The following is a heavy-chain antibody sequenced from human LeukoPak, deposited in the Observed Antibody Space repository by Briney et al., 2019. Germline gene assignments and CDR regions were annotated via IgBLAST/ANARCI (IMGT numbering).Heavy chain of an antibody. CDR1: GFTFSSYA. Sequence: GGSLRLSCAASGFTFSSYAMSWVRQAPGKGLEWVSAISGSGGSTYYADSVKGRFTISRDNSKNTLYLQMNSLRAEDTAVYYCAKDLRSSGWYPAFAYWGQGTLVTVSS. CDR3: AKDLRSSGWYPAFAY. D-gene: IGHD6-19*01. V-gene: IGHV3-23*01. CDR2: ISGSGGST. J-gene: IGHJ4*02.